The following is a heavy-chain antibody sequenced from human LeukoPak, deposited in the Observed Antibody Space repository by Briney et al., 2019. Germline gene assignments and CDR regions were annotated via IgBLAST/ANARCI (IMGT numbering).Heavy chain of an antibody. CDR1: GFTFSSYA. Sequence: PGGSLRLSCAASGFTFSSYAMHWVRQAPGKGLEWVAVISYDGSNKYYADSVKGRFTISRDNSKNTLYLQMNSLRAEDTAVYYCAREREMDGFGEPPFDYWGQGTLVTVSS. CDR3: AREREMDGFGEPPFDY. V-gene: IGHV3-30-3*01. D-gene: IGHD3-10*01. J-gene: IGHJ4*02. CDR2: ISYDGSNK.